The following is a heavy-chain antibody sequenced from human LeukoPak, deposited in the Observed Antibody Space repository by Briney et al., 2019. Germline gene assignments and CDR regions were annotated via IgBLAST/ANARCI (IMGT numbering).Heavy chain of an antibody. V-gene: IGHV3-7*01. CDR2: IIEGGDVK. CDR1: GSTFSSYA. J-gene: IGHJ4*02. CDR3: ARLGKNGWDFDH. Sequence: PGGSLRPSCAASGSTFSSYAISWVRQAPGKGLAWVANIIEGGDVKYYVHSVKGRFTISRNNTKDSLYLQMTSLRAEDTAVYYCARLGKNGWDFDHWGQGTLVTVSS. D-gene: IGHD6-19*01.